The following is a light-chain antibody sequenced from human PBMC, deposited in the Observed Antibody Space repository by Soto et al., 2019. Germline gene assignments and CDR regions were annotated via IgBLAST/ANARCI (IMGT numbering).Light chain of an antibody. CDR1: QSVSSN. V-gene: IGKV3-15*01. CDR3: QQYNSWPYT. Sequence: EIVMTQSPATLSVSPGERATLSCRASQSVSSNLAWYQQRPGQAPRLLISGASTRATGIPARFSGRKSGTEFTVTISSLQSEDFAVYFCQQYNSWPYTFGQGANLEIK. CDR2: GAS. J-gene: IGKJ2*01.